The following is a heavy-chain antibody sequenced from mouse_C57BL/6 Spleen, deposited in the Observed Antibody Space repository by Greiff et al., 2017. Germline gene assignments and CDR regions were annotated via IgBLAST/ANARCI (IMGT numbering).Heavy chain of an antibody. CDR1: GYSITSGYY. J-gene: IGHJ2*01. V-gene: IGHV3-6*01. D-gene: IGHD2-10*02. Sequence: ESGPGLVKPSQSLSLTCSVTGYSITSGYYWNWIRQFPGNKLEWLGYISYDGSNNYNPSLKNRISITRDTSKNQFFLKLNSVTTEDTATYNCARVGREYDFDYWGQGTTLTVSS. CDR2: ISYDGSN. CDR3: ARVGREYDFDY.